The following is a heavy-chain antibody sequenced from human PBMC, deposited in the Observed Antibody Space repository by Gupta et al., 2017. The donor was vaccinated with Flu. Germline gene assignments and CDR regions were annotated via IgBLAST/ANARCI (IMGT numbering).Heavy chain of an antibody. CDR3: ARKYSSSSRFPFDY. Sequence: QFQRVQSVDEVKKPGASVKVSCKASVYTFTSYGISWVRQAPGQGLEWMGWISAYNGNTNYAQKLQGRVTMTTDTSTSTAYMELRSLRSDDTAVYYCARKYSSSSRFPFDYWGQGTLVTVSS. D-gene: IGHD6-6*01. V-gene: IGHV1-18*01. J-gene: IGHJ4*02. CDR1: VYTFTSYG. CDR2: ISAYNGNT.